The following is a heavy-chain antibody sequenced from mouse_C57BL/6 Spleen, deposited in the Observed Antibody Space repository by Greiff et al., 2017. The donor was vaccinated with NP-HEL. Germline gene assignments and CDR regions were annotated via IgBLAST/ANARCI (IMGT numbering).Heavy chain of an antibody. CDR1: GYTFTDYN. J-gene: IGHJ3*01. CDR3: ARGYDGYSAWFAY. D-gene: IGHD2-3*01. CDR2: INPNNGGT. V-gene: IGHV1-22*01. Sequence: EVQLQQSGPELVKPGASVKMSCKASGYTFTDYNMHWVKQSHGKSLEWIGYINPNNGGTSYNQKFKGKATLTINKSSSTAYMELRSLTSEDPVVYYCARGYDGYSAWFAYWGQGTLVTVSA.